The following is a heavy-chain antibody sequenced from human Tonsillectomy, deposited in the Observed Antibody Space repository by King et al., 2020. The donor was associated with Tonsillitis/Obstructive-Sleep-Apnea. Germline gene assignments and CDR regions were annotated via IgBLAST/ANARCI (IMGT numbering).Heavy chain of an antibody. J-gene: IGHJ4*02. V-gene: IGHV3-7*04. CDR3: AREAY. CDR2: IKHDGSET. Sequence: GQLVQSGGGLVQPGGSLRLSCAASGFTFRSYWRSWVRQAPGKGLEWVANIKHDGSETFYVDSVKGRFTISRDNAKNSLYLQMNSLGVEDTAVYYCAREAYWGQGTLVTVSS. CDR1: GFTFRSYW.